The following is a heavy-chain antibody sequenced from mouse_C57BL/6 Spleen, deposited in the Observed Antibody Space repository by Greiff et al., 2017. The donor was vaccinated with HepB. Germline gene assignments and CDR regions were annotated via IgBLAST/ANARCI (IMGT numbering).Heavy chain of an antibody. CDR2: ISNGGGST. Sequence: EVQLQESGGGLVQPGGSLKLSCAASGFTFSDYYMYWVRQTPEKRLEWVAYISNGGGSTYYPDTVKGRFTISRDNAKNTLYLQMSRLKSEDTAMYYCARHHAGMDYWGKGTSVTVSS. CDR3: ARHHAGMDY. CDR1: GFTFSDYY. J-gene: IGHJ4*01. V-gene: IGHV5-12*01.